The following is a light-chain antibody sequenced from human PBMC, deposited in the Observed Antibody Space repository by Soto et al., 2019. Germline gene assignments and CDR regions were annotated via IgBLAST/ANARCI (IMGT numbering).Light chain of an antibody. CDR2: EGS. V-gene: IGLV2-23*01. J-gene: IGLJ2*01. CDR3: CSYAGSGTW. Sequence: QSVLTQPASVSGSPGQSITISCTGTSSDVGSYNLVSWYQQHPGKAPKLMIYEGSKRPSGVSNRFSGSKSGNTASLTISGLQAEDEADYYCCSYAGSGTWVGGGTKLTVL. CDR1: SSDVGSYNL.